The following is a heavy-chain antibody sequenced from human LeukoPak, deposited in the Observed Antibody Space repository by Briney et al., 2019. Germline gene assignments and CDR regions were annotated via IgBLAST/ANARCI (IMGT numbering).Heavy chain of an antibody. CDR3: TRDGGYGSGTDYYGMDV. D-gene: IGHD3-10*01. CDR2: IWYDGSNK. Sequence: GGSLRLSCAASGFTFSSYWMHWVRQAPGKGLEWVAVIWYDGSNKYYADSVKGRFTISRDNSKNTLYLQMNSLRAEDTAVYYCTRDGGYGSGTDYYGMDVWGQGTTVTVSS. J-gene: IGHJ6*02. CDR1: GFTFSSYW. V-gene: IGHV3-33*08.